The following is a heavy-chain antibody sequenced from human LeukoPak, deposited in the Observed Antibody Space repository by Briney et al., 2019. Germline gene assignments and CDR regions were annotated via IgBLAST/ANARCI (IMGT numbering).Heavy chain of an antibody. J-gene: IGHJ3*02. Sequence: GGSLRLSCAASGFTFSSYAMSWVRQAPGKGLEWVSAISGSGGSTYYADSVKGRFTISRDNSKSTLYLQMNSLRAEDTAVYYCAKDTAGELGFDIWGQGTMVTVSS. V-gene: IGHV3-23*01. CDR1: GFTFSSYA. CDR2: ISGSGGST. CDR3: AKDTAGELGFDI. D-gene: IGHD1-26*01.